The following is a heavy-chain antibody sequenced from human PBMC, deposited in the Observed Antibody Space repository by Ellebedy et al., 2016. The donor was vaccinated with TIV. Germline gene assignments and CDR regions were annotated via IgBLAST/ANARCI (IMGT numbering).Heavy chain of an antibody. CDR1: GFTFSSYW. D-gene: IGHD4-23*01. V-gene: IGHV3-74*01. J-gene: IGHJ5*02. CDR3: ARDPHSDYGGNSGWFDP. Sequence: GESLKISCAASGFTFSSYWMHWVRQAPGKGLVWVSRINRDGSSTSYADSVKGRFTISRDNAKNTLYLQMNSLRAEDTAVYYCARDPHSDYGGNSGWFDPWGQGTLVTVSS. CDR2: INRDGSST.